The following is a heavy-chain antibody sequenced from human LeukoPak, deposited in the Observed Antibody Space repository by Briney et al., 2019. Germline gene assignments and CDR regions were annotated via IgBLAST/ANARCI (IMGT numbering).Heavy chain of an antibody. CDR1: GGSISIYY. Sequence: SETLSLTCTVSGGSISIYYWSWIRQPPGKGLEWIGYIYYSGSTNYNPSLKSRVTISVDTSKNQFSLKLSSVTAADTAVYYCARVGAVRNFDYWGQGTLVTVSS. V-gene: IGHV4-59*01. J-gene: IGHJ4*02. D-gene: IGHD4-4*01. CDR2: IYYSGST. CDR3: ARVGAVRNFDY.